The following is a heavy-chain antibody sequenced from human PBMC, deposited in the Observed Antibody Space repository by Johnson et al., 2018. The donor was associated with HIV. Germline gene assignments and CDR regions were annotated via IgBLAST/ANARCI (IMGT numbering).Heavy chain of an antibody. CDR2: IYSGGST. J-gene: IGHJ3*02. V-gene: IGHV3-66*02. Sequence: EVQLVESGGGLVQPGGSLRLSCAASGFTVSSNYMSWVRQAPGKGLEWVSVIYSGGSTYYADSVKGRFTISRVNSKNTVYLQMNTLRPEDTAVYYCARVGSSAWYTFLETKSLFAFDIWGQGTMVTVAS. D-gene: IGHD6-13*01. CDR1: GFTVSSNY. CDR3: ARVGSSAWYTFLETKSLFAFDI.